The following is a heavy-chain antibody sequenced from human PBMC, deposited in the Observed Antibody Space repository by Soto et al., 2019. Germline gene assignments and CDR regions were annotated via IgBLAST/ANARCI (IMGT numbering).Heavy chain of an antibody. CDR2: IYYSGST. J-gene: IGHJ3*02. CDR3: ARGYGDALNDAFDI. Sequence: PSDTLSLTCTVSGGSLSSYYWSWIRQPPGKGLEWIGYIYYSGSTNYNPSLKSRVTISVDTSKNQFSLKLSSVTAADTAVYYCARGYGDALNDAFDIWGQGTMVTVSS. V-gene: IGHV4-59*01. D-gene: IGHD4-17*01. CDR1: GGSLSSYY.